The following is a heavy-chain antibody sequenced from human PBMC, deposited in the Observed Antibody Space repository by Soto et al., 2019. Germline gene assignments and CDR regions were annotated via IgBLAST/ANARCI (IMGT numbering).Heavy chain of an antibody. V-gene: IGHV1-69*01. CDR2: IIPIFGTA. J-gene: IGHJ3*02. Sequence: QVQLVQSGDEVKKPGSSVKVSCKASGGTFSSYAISWVRQAPGQGLEWMGGIIPIFGTANYAQKFQGRLTISADESRSTDYIELSRLISQDTGMYNCAIRYGGNLNDPFDIWGQGSMVT. CDR1: GGTFSSYA. D-gene: IGHD1-20*01. CDR3: AIRYGGNLNDPFDI.